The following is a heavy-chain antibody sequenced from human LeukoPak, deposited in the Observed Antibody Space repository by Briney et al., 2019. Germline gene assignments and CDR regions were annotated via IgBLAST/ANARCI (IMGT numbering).Heavy chain of an antibody. V-gene: IGHV4-30-4*07. CDR3: ARVYSSSWSRWFDP. CDR1: GGSISSGGYS. D-gene: IGHD6-6*01. J-gene: IGHJ5*02. Sequence: PSQTLSLTCAVCGGSISSGGYSWSWIRQPPGKGLEWIGYIYYSGSTYYNPSLKSRVTISVDTSKNQFSLKLSSVTAADTAVYYCARVYSSSWSRWFDPWGQGTLVTVSS. CDR2: IYYSGST.